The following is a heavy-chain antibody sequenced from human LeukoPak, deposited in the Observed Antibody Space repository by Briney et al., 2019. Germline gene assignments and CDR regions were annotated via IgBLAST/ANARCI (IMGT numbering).Heavy chain of an antibody. CDR3: AKLQIPISGSSPPRDY. Sequence: ATVRIFCKVSGYTFTDYYMHWVQQAPGKGLEWMGLVDPEDGETIYAEKFQGRVTITADTSTDTAYMELSSLRSEDTAVYYCAKLQIPISGSSPPRDYWGQGTLVTVSS. CDR1: GYTFTDYY. CDR2: VDPEDGET. D-gene: IGHD1-26*01. J-gene: IGHJ4*02. V-gene: IGHV1-69-2*01.